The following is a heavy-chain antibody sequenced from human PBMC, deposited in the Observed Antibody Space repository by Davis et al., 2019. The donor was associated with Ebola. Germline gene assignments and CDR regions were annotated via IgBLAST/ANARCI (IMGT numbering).Heavy chain of an antibody. CDR1: GGTFNSFG. V-gene: IGHV1-69*06. D-gene: IGHD3-10*01. J-gene: IGHJ4*02. CDR3: TSLDVGRGS. Sequence: SVKVSCKASGGTFNSFGFSWVRQAPGQGLEWMGGVTPVFGTANYAQKFQGRVTITANKSTSTVYMELTSLRSEDTAVYYCTSLDVGRGSWGQGTQVTVSS. CDR2: VTPVFGTA.